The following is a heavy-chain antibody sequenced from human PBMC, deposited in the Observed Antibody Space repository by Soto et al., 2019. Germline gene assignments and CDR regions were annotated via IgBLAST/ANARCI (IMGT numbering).Heavy chain of an antibody. CDR1: GYTFIDYY. CDR3: ARPPGYISDWYYFDL. CDR2: ISPKSGGT. D-gene: IGHD6-19*01. V-gene: IGHV1-2*02. J-gene: IGHJ4*02. Sequence: PSVKDSCKASGYTFIDYYMHWVRQAPGQDFEWMGRISPKSGGTNYAQKFQGRVTMTWDTSLNTAYMELSSLISEDTAVYYCARPPGYISDWYYFDLWGQGTLVTVSS.